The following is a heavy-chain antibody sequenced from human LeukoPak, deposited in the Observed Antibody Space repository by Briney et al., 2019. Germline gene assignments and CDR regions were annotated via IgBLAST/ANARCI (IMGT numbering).Heavy chain of an antibody. Sequence: GGSLRLSCAASGFIFSNYALAWVRQAPGKGLEWVSGISRIGGSTHYADSVKGRFTISRDNSKNILYLQMNSLRAEDTALYYCAKDFVGTGNFRGGDYWGQGTPVTVSS. CDR1: GFIFSNYA. D-gene: IGHD1-1*01. V-gene: IGHV3-23*01. CDR2: ISRIGGST. J-gene: IGHJ4*02. CDR3: AKDFVGTGNFRGGDY.